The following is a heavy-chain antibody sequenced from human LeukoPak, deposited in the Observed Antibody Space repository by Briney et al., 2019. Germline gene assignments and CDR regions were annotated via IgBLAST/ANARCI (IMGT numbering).Heavy chain of an antibody. CDR2: ISGSGGST. D-gene: IGHD1-14*01. CDR3: AKIGGRGFDP. Sequence: GGSLRLSCAASGFTFSSYAMSWVRQAPGRGLEWVSAISGSGGSTYYADSVKGRFTISRDDSKNTLYLQMNSLRAEDTAVYYCAKIGGRGFDPWGQGTLVTASS. CDR1: GFTFSSYA. V-gene: IGHV3-23*01. J-gene: IGHJ5*02.